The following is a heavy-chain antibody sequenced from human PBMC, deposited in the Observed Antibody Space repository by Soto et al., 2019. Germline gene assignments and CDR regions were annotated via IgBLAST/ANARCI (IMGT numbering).Heavy chain of an antibody. Sequence: QVQLVQSGAEVKKPGSSVKVSCTASGGTFSSYAISWVRQAPGQGLEWMGGIIPIFGTANYAQKFQGRVTITSDESTSTAYMELSSLRSEDTAVYYCARDPRYDFWSGYYRGGWFDPWGQGTLVTVSS. V-gene: IGHV1-69*01. CDR3: ARDPRYDFWSGYYRGGWFDP. CDR2: IIPIFGTA. CDR1: GGTFSSYA. D-gene: IGHD3-3*01. J-gene: IGHJ5*02.